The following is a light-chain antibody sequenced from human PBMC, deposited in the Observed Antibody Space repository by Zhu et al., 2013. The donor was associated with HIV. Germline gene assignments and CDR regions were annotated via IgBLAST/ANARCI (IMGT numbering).Light chain of an antibody. CDR1: QGIRID. CDR3: QQHNSILGIT. CDR2: AAS. V-gene: IGKV1-17*01. Sequence: IQMTQSPSSLSASVGDRVSITCRASQGIRIDLGWYQKKPGQAPKRLIYAASSLQRGVPSRFSGSRSGTEFTLTISRLQPEDFANYYCQQHNSILGITFGGGTKVEIK. J-gene: IGKJ4*01.